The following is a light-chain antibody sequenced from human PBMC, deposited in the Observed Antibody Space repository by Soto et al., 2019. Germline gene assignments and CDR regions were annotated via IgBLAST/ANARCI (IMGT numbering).Light chain of an antibody. J-gene: IGKJ1*01. CDR1: QSISSNY. V-gene: IGKV3-20*01. CDR2: GAS. CDR3: QQYDNSPPT. Sequence: EIVLTHSPGTLSLSACQRATISVGASQSISSNYLAWYQQKLGQAPRLLIYGASSRATGIPDRFSGSGSGTDFTLTISRLEPEDFAVYYCQQYDNSPPTFGQGTKVDIK.